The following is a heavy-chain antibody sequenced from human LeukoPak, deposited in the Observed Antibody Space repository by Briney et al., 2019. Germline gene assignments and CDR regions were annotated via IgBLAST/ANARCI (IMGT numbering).Heavy chain of an antibody. CDR3: ASSPAYSSSWYAIDN. CDR2: IGTAGDT. D-gene: IGHD6-13*01. J-gene: IGHJ4*02. V-gene: IGHV3-13*01. Sequence: GGSLRLPCAASGFTFTNYDMHWVRQAAGRGLEWVSGIGTAGDTYYPASVKGRFTISRENGKSSLYLQMNSLSAGDTAVYYCASSPAYSSSWYAIDNWGQGTLVTVSS. CDR1: GFTFTNYD.